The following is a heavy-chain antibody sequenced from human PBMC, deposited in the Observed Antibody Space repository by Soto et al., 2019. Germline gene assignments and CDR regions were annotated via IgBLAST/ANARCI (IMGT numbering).Heavy chain of an antibody. CDR2: IYHSGST. Sequence: SETLSLTCAVSGYSISSCYYWGWIRQPPGKGPECIVSIYHSGSTYYNPSLLSRVTVSVDTSKTHFSLNLSAVTAAGTAVYYCDRSTVSQGSRWFDPWGQGTLVTVSS. J-gene: IGHJ5*02. D-gene: IGHD4-4*01. CDR3: DRSTVSQGSRWFDP. CDR1: GYSISSCYY. V-gene: IGHV4-38-2*01.